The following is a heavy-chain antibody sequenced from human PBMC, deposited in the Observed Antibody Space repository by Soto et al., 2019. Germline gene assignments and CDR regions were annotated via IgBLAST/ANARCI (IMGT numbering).Heavy chain of an antibody. D-gene: IGHD5-12*01. CDR1: GFTFSSYG. V-gene: IGHV3-30*18. J-gene: IGHJ4*02. CDR2: ISYDGSKK. CDR3: AKDSVDSDY. Sequence: QVQLVESGGGVVQPGRSLRLSCAASGFTFSSYGMLWVRQAPGKGLEWVALISYDGSKKYYADSVKGRFTISRDNSKNTQDLQMNSLTADDTAVYDSAKDSVDSDYWSQGTLVTDSS.